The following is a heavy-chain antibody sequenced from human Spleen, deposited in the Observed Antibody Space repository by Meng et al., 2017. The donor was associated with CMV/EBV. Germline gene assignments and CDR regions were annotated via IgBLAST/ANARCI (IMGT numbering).Heavy chain of an antibody. CDR1: GYTFTSFS. V-gene: IGHV1-18*01. J-gene: IGHJ6*02. CDR2: ISGYNGDT. Sequence: ASVKVSCKASGYTFTSFSINWVRQAPGQGLEWMGWISGYNGDTNYAQKFQGRVTVTTDTSTSTAYMELRGLSSDDTAVYYCARDTSSTLGYYYYGMDVWGQGTTVTVSS. CDR3: ARDTSSTLGYYYYGMDV. D-gene: IGHD2-2*01.